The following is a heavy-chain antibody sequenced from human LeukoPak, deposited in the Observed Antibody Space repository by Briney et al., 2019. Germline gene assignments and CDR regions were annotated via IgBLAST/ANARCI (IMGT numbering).Heavy chain of an antibody. Sequence: GGSLRLSCAASGFTFSGSAMHWVRQASGKGLEWVGRIRSKANSYATAYAASVKGRFTISRDDSKNTAYLQMNSLKTEDTAVYYCTRHRATIEFDYWGQGTLVTVSS. J-gene: IGHJ4*02. CDR3: TRHRATIEFDY. CDR1: GFTFSGSA. V-gene: IGHV3-73*01. D-gene: IGHD5-12*01. CDR2: IRSKANSYAT.